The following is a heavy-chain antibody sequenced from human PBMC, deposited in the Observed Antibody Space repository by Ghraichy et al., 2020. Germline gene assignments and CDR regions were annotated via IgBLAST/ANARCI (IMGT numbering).Heavy chain of an antibody. Sequence: GGSLRLSCAASGFTFSSYAMHWVRQAPGKGLEWVAVISYDGSNKYYADSVKGRFTISRDNSKNTLYLQMNSLRAEDTAVYYCARDPGRFVSYSGSSFDYWGQGTLVTVSS. CDR1: GFTFSSYA. V-gene: IGHV3-30-3*01. CDR2: ISYDGSNK. D-gene: IGHD1-26*01. J-gene: IGHJ4*02. CDR3: ARDPGRFVSYSGSSFDY.